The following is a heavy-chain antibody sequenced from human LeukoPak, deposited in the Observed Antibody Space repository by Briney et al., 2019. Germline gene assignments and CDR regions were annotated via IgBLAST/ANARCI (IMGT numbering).Heavy chain of an antibody. Sequence: SETLSLTCTVSGGSISSYYWSWIRQPAGKGLEWIGRIYTSGSTNYNPSLKSRVTMSVDTSKNQFSLKLSSVTAADTAVYYCARDTHEWKYSSSWYKNYYYMDVWGKGTTVTVSS. CDR3: ARDTHEWKYSSSWYKNYYYMDV. CDR1: GGSISSYY. CDR2: IYTSGST. D-gene: IGHD6-13*01. J-gene: IGHJ6*03. V-gene: IGHV4-4*07.